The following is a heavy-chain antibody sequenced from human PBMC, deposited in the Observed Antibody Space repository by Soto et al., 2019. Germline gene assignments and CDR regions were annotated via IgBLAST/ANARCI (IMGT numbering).Heavy chain of an antibody. D-gene: IGHD6-6*01. CDR2: IYYSGRT. CDR1: GGSSSSGGYY. J-gene: IGHJ4*02. V-gene: IGHV4-31*03. CDR3: ARTKDYSSSLDY. Sequence: SETLSLTCTVSGGSSSSGGYYWTWIRQHPGKGLEWIGCIYYSGRTYYNPSLKSRLTISVDTSKRQFSLKLSSVTTADTAIYYCARTKDYSSSLDYWGQGALVTVSS.